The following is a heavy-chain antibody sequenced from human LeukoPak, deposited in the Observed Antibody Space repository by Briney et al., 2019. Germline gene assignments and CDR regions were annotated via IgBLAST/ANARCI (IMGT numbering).Heavy chain of an antibody. Sequence: KPSETLSLTCTVSGGSISSYYWSWIRQPAGKGLEWIGRIYTSGSTNYNPSLKSRVTMSVDTSKNQFSLKLSSVTAADTAVYYCARVVRGTRSDIAAAGTAHGYYYYYMDVWGKGTTVTVSS. CDR1: GGSISSYY. D-gene: IGHD6-13*01. V-gene: IGHV4-4*07. J-gene: IGHJ6*03. CDR2: IYTSGST. CDR3: ARVVRGTRSDIAAAGTAHGYYYYYMDV.